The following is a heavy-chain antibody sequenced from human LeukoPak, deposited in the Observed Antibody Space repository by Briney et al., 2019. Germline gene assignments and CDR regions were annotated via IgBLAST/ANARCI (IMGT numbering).Heavy chain of an antibody. D-gene: IGHD2/OR15-2a*01. CDR3: ATSLV. Sequence: GGSLRLSCAASGFTFSSYEMNWVRQAPGKGLEWDSKISSGGSTTYYADSVKGRFTISRDNAKNSLYLQMNSLRAEDTAVYYCATSLVRGQGRLVTVSS. V-gene: IGHV3-48*03. J-gene: IGHJ4*02. CDR1: GFTFSSYE. CDR2: ISSGGSTT.